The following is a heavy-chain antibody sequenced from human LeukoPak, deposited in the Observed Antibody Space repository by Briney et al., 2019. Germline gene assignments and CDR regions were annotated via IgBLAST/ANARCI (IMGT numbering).Heavy chain of an antibody. CDR1: GFTFSDYY. J-gene: IGHJ4*02. Sequence: GGSLRLSCAASGFTFSDYYMSWIRQAPGKGLEWVSAISGSGGSTYYADSVKGRFTISRDNSKNTLYLQMNSLRAEDTAVYYCAKWVYYDILTGYYPDYWGQGTLVTVSS. V-gene: IGHV3-23*01. CDR2: ISGSGGST. D-gene: IGHD3-9*01. CDR3: AKWVYYDILTGYYPDY.